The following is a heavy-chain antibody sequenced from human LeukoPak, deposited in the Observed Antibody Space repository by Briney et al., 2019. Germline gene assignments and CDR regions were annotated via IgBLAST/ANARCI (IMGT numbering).Heavy chain of an antibody. Sequence: SSETLSLTCTVSGGSISSGSYYWSWIRQPAGKGLEWIGRIYTSGSTYDNQSLKSRVTMSVDTARNQFSLKLTSVTAADTAVYYCVRSEIDDYSRYWGRGMLVIVSS. CDR2: IYTSGST. CDR3: VRSEIDDYSRY. CDR1: GGSISSGSYY. J-gene: IGHJ4*02. V-gene: IGHV4-61*02. D-gene: IGHD4-11*01.